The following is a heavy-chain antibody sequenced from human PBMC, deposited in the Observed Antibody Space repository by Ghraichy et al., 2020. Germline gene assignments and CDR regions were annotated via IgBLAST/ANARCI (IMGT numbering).Heavy chain of an antibody. V-gene: IGHV3-21*01. CDR1: GFSFSDYS. D-gene: IGHD5-18*01. CDR3: VRQVGDDSSNWFDP. Sequence: LSLTCTASGFSFSDYSMIWFRQAPGKGLEWVSSISRRSSPTYYADSVQGRFTISRDNAKNSVSLQMNSLRAEDTALYYCVRQVGDDSSNWFDPWGQGTLVTVSA. J-gene: IGHJ5*02. CDR2: ISRRSSPT.